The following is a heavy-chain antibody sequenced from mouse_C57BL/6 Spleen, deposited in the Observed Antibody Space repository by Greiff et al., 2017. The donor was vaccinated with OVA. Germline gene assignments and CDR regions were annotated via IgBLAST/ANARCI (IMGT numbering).Heavy chain of an antibody. J-gene: IGHJ1*03. CDR1: GFTFSDYY. Sequence: EVKLVESGGGLVQPGGSLKLSCAASGFTFSDYYMYWVRQTPEKRLEWVAYISNGGGSTYYPDTVKGRFTISRDNAKHTLYLQMSRLKSEDTAMYYCARNYGSSYDWYFDVWGTGTTVTVSS. D-gene: IGHD1-1*01. CDR3: ARNYGSSYDWYFDV. CDR2: ISNGGGST. V-gene: IGHV5-12*01.